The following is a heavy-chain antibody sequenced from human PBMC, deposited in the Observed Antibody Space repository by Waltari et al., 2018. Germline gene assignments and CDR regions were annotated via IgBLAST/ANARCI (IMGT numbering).Heavy chain of an antibody. Sequence: QVQLVQSGAEVKKPGASVKVSCKASGYTFTSYDSNWVRQATGQGLEWMGWMNPNSGNTGYAQKFQGRVTMTRNTSISTAYMELSSLRSEDTAVYYCATIGDSSGWIDYWGQGTLVTVSS. J-gene: IGHJ4*02. CDR2: MNPNSGNT. CDR1: GYTFTSYD. D-gene: IGHD6-19*01. V-gene: IGHV1-8*01. CDR3: ATIGDSSGWIDY.